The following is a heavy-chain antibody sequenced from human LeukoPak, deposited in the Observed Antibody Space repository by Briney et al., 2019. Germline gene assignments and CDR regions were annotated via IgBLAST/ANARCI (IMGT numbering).Heavy chain of an antibody. CDR1: GGSVSSGGYY. CDR2: IFYSGST. J-gene: IGHJ4*02. Sequence: SQTLSLTCTVSGGSVSSGGYYWSWIRQHPGKGPEWIGYIFYSGSTHYNPSLKSRVTISVDTSKNQFSLKLSSVTAADTAVYYCARHGRDGYNYFDYWGQGTLVTVSS. CDR3: ARHGRDGYNYFDY. V-gene: IGHV4-31*03. D-gene: IGHD5-24*01.